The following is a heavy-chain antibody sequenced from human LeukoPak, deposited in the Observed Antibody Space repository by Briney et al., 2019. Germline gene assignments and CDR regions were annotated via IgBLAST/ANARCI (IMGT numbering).Heavy chain of an antibody. CDR1: GFTFSIYG. Sequence: GGSLRLSCAASGFTFSIYGMSWVRQAPGMGLEWVSGISTTGENTYYAGSVRGRFTISRDNSKNTLYLQMNSLRAEDTAAYYCARDPGGDPHRFDYWGRGALVTVSS. CDR3: ARDPGGDPHRFDY. J-gene: IGHJ4*02. CDR2: ISTTGENT. V-gene: IGHV3-23*01. D-gene: IGHD3-10*01.